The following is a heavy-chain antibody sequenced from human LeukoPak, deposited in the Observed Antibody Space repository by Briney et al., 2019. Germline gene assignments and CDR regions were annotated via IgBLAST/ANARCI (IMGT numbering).Heavy chain of an antibody. J-gene: IGHJ4*02. V-gene: IGHV3-53*01. Sequence: PGGSLRLSCAASGFTVSNNYMSWVRQAPGKGLEWVSVIYSGGSTYYADSVKGRLTISRDNSKNTLYLQMNSLRAEDTAVYYCARGAEFDWNQFDYWGQGTLVTVSS. CDR1: GFTVSNNY. D-gene: IGHD1-1*01. CDR2: IYSGGST. CDR3: ARGAEFDWNQFDY.